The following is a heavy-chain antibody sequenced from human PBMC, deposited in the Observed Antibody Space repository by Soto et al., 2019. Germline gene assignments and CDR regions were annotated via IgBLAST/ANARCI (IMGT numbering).Heavy chain of an antibody. CDR1: GGSISSSSYY. Sequence: SETLSLTCTVSGGSISSSSYYWGWIRQPPGKGLEWIGSIYYSGSTYYNPSLKSRVTISVDTSKNQFSLKLSYVTAADTSVYYFSILNPPDYGDYFYYFDSWGQGTLVTVSS. V-gene: IGHV4-39*01. J-gene: IGHJ4*02. D-gene: IGHD4-17*01. CDR3: SILNPPDYGDYFYYFDS. CDR2: IYYSGST.